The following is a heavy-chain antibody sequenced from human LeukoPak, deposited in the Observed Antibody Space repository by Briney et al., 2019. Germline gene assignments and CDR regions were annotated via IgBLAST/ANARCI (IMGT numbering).Heavy chain of an antibody. D-gene: IGHD2-2*01. CDR2: INPNSGGT. V-gene: IGHV1-2*02. J-gene: IGHJ6*02. CDR3: ARAPIVPAAQAYYYVMDV. CDR1: GYXFTGYY. Sequence: ASVKVSCKASGYXFTGYYMHWVRQAPGQGLEWMGWINPNSGGTNYAQKFQGRVTMTRDTSISTAYMELSRLRSDDTAVYYCARAPIVPAAQAYYYVMDVWGQGTTVTVSS.